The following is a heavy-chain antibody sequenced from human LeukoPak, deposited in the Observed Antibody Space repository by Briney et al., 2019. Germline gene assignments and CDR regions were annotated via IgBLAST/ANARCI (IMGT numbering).Heavy chain of an antibody. Sequence: PSETLSLTCIVCGYSISNYYWSWIRQLAGKGLEGIGRIYTSGSTNYNPSLKSRVTMSVDTSKNQFALKLSSVTAADTAVYYCAREAAAGTFYFDYWGQGTLVTVS. J-gene: IGHJ4*02. V-gene: IGHV4-4*07. CDR1: GYSISNYY. CDR2: IYTSGST. D-gene: IGHD6-13*01. CDR3: AREAAAGTFYFDY.